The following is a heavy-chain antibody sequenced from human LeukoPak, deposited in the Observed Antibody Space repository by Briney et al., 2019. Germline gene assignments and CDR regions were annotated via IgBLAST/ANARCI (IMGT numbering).Heavy chain of an antibody. J-gene: IGHJ5*02. CDR2: IYYNGST. V-gene: IGHV4-39*01. Sequence: KPSETLSLTCTVSGGSISSSSYYWGWIRQPPGEGLEWIGSIYYNGSTYYNPSVKSRVTISVDTSKNQFSLKLSSVTAADTAVYYCARPYRAGTTRGWFDPWGQGTLVTVSS. CDR3: ARPYRAGTTRGWFDP. CDR1: GGSISSSSYY. D-gene: IGHD1-1*01.